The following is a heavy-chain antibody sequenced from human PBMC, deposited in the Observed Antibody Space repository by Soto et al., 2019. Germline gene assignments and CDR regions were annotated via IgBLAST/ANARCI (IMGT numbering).Heavy chain of an antibody. Sequence: SETLSLTCAVYGESLNYYYWSWIRQAPGKGLEWIGEFYQGESTHYNPSDKSRVTISVDMSSQQISLKMNTVIAADTATYYCARGMWSDRFANWGQGTLVTVS. CDR3: ARGMWSDRFAN. V-gene: IGHV4-34*01. D-gene: IGHD2-21*01. CDR1: GESLNYYY. J-gene: IGHJ5*02. CDR2: FYQGEST.